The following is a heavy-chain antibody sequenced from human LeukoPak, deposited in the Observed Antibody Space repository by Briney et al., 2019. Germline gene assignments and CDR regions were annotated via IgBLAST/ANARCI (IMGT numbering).Heavy chain of an antibody. CDR3: AKYQGRSGSFFEAFDY. V-gene: IGHV3-30*18. Sequence: GGSLRLSCAAFGFTFSSYAMHWVRQAPGKGLEWVAVTSYDGSNIYYADSVKGRFTISRDNSKTTLYLQMNSLRPEDTAVYYCAKYQGRSGSFFEAFDYWGQGTLVTVSS. CDR2: TSYDGSNI. D-gene: IGHD2-15*01. CDR1: GFTFSSYA. J-gene: IGHJ4*02.